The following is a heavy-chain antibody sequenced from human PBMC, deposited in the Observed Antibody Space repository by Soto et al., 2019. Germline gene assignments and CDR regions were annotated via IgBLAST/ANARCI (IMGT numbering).Heavy chain of an antibody. CDR1: GGSISSSNW. CDR2: IYHSGST. J-gene: IGHJ5*02. D-gene: IGHD3-3*01. V-gene: IGHV4-4*02. Sequence: QVQLQESGPGLVKPSGTLSLTCAVSGGSISSSNWWSWVRQPPGKGLEWIGEIYHSGSTNYNPSLKSRVTISVDKSKNQFSLKLSSVTAADTAVYYCARANRYYDFWSGDNWFDPWGQGTLVTVSS. CDR3: ARANRYYDFWSGDNWFDP.